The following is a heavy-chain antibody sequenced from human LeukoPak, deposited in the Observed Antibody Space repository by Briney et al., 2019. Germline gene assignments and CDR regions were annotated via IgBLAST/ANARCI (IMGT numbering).Heavy chain of an antibody. J-gene: IGHJ3*02. CDR1: GFTFSSYA. CDR2: ISGSGGST. V-gene: IGHV3-23*01. CDR3: AKDSYYYDSSGYYSPQTDDAFDI. Sequence: XGSLRLSCAASGFTFSSYAMSWVRQAPGKGLEWVSAISGSGGSTYYADSGKGRFTISRDNSKNTLYLQMTSLRAEDTAVYYCAKDSYYYDSSGYYSPQTDDAFDIWGQGTMVTVSS. D-gene: IGHD3-22*01.